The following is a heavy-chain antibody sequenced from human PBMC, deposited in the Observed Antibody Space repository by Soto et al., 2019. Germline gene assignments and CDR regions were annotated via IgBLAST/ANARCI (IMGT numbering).Heavy chain of an antibody. Sequence: SETLSLTCTVSGGSISSYYWSWIRQPPGKGLEWIGYIYYSGSTNYNPSLKSRVTISVDTSKNQFSLKLSSVTAADTAVYYCAREDYYVSGSPWYGMDVWGQATTVTVSS. D-gene: IGHD3-10*01. CDR1: GGSISSYY. CDR2: IYYSGST. J-gene: IGHJ6*02. V-gene: IGHV4-59*01. CDR3: AREDYYVSGSPWYGMDV.